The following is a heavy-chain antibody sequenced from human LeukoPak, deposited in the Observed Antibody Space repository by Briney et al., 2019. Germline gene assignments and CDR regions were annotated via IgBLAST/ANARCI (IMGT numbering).Heavy chain of an antibody. J-gene: IGHJ4*02. CDR3: ARDHSADY. CDR1: GGSISSSSYY. Sequence: SETLSLTCTVSGGSISSSSYYWAWIRQSPGEGLQWIGSIFYTESVYYNPSLKSRVTITLDMSKNQFSLTVSSVTAADTAVYYCARDHSADYWGQGTLVTVSS. CDR2: IFYTESV. D-gene: IGHD2-15*01. V-gene: IGHV4-39*07.